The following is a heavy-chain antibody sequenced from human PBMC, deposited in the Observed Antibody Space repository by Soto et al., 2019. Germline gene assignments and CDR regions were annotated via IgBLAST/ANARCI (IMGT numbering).Heavy chain of an antibody. CDR1: GYTFSSYG. Sequence: QVQLVQSGAEVKRPGASVKVSCKASGYTFSSYGISWVRQAPGQGLEWMGWISTYNDNTNYARKLQGRVTMTRDTSTRTDYIEVRSLRSDDTAVYYCARDNELFDYWGQGTLVTVSS. D-gene: IGHD1-1*01. V-gene: IGHV1-18*01. CDR2: ISTYNDNT. CDR3: ARDNELFDY. J-gene: IGHJ4*02.